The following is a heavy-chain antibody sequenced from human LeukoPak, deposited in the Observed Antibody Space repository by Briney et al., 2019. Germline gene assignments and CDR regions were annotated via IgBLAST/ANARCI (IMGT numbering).Heavy chain of an antibody. D-gene: IGHD3-10*01. CDR2: IYPYDSHT. CDR3: GRLPNSGSDLTWFDP. CDR1: GYRLTYYW. J-gene: IGHJ5*02. V-gene: IGHV5-51*01. Sequence: GESLKIPRKASGYRLTYYWIALVRQMPGKGLEWMGIIYPYDSHTRHRPSFEGQVTLPADKHLRTPYSECGSLKASGPAMSFRGRLPNSGSDLTWFDPWGQGTLVTVSS.